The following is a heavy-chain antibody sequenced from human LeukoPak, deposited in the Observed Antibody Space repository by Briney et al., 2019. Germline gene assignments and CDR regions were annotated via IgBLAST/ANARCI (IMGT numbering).Heavy chain of an antibody. D-gene: IGHD3-10*01. CDR2: INSDGSST. Sequence: PGGSLRLSCAASGFTFSSYWMHWVRQAPGKGLVWVSRINSDGSSTSYADSVKGRFTISRDNAKNTLYLQMNSLRAEDTAVYYCASIPGGFGELLWNGQVIFDYWGQGTLVTVSS. J-gene: IGHJ4*02. CDR1: GFTFSSYW. V-gene: IGHV3-74*01. CDR3: ASIPGGFGELLWNGQVIFDY.